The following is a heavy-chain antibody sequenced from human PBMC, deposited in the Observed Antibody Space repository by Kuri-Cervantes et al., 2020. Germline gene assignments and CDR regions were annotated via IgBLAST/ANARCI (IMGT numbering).Heavy chain of an antibody. CDR2: ISSSGSTI. CDR3: ARGRYSSGWRPSYYFDY. CDR1: GFTFSDYY. D-gene: IGHD6-19*01. V-gene: IGHV3-11*04. J-gene: IGHJ4*02. Sequence: LSLTCAASGFTFSDYYVSWIRQAPGKGLEWVSYISSSGSTIYYADSVKGRFTISRDNSKNTLYLQMNSLRAEDTAVYYCARGRYSSGWRPSYYFDYWGQGTLVTVSS.